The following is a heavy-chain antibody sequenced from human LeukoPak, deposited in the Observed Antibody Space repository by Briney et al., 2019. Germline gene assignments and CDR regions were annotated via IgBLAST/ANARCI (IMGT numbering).Heavy chain of an antibody. Sequence: GGSLRLSCAASGFTFSSYAMSWVRQAPGRGLEWVSAISGSGGSTYYADSVKGRFTISRDNSKNTLYLQMNSLRAEDTAVYYCAKSAGYCSGGSCHSEYFQHWGQGTLVTVSS. CDR3: AKSAGYCSGGSCHSEYFQH. CDR1: GFTFSSYA. V-gene: IGHV3-23*01. J-gene: IGHJ1*01. D-gene: IGHD2-15*01. CDR2: ISGSGGST.